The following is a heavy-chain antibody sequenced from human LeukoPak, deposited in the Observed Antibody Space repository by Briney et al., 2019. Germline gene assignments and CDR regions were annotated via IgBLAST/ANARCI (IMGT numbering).Heavy chain of an antibody. Sequence: GGSLRLSCAVSGFTFSDYWMTWVRQAPGRGLEWVANIKEDGSDKQYVDSVKGRFTISRDNAKSSLYLQMNSLRAEDTAIYYCATGYCTSSSCYEFHYWGQGTLVTVSP. CDR3: ATGYCTSSSCYEFHY. CDR1: GFTFSDYW. V-gene: IGHV3-7*01. D-gene: IGHD2-2*01. J-gene: IGHJ4*02. CDR2: IKEDGSDK.